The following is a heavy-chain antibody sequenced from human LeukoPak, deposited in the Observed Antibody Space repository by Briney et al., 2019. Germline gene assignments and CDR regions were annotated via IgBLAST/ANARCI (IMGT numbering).Heavy chain of an antibody. CDR1: GGSISSGGYY. CDR2: IYYSGST. J-gene: IGHJ4*02. V-gene: IGHV4-31*03. Sequence: SETLSLTCTVSGGSISSGGYYWSWIRQHPGKGLEWIGYIYYSGSTYYNPSLKSRVTISVDTSKNQFSLKLSSVTAADTAVYYCARAWTSAGRFDFWGQGTLVPVSS. CDR3: ARAWTSAGRFDF. D-gene: IGHD6-13*01.